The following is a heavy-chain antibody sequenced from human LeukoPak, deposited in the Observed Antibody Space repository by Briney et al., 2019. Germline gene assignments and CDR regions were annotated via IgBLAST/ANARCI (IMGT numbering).Heavy chain of an antibody. CDR3: AREPGEGSGSYFDY. CDR2: ISSSSSYI. D-gene: IGHD1-26*01. V-gene: IGHV3-21*01. CDR1: GFTFSSYS. J-gene: IGHJ4*02. Sequence: GGSLRLSCVASGFTFSSYSMNWVRQAPGKGLEWVSSISSSSSYIYYADSVKGRFTISRDNAKNSLYLQMNSLRAEDTAVYYCAREPGEGSGSYFDYWGQGTLVTVSS.